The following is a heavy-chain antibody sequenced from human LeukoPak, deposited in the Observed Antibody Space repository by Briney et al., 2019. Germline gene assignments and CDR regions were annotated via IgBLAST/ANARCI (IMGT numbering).Heavy chain of an antibody. D-gene: IGHD5-24*01. CDR1: GGTFSSYA. CDR2: IIPIFGTA. J-gene: IGHJ5*02. V-gene: IGHV1-69*13. CDR3: ATRVREMATIDWRVVFDWFDP. Sequence: GASVKVSCKASGGTFSSYAISWVRQAPGQGLEWMGGIIPIFGTANYAQKFQGRVTITADESTSTAYMELSSLRSEDTAVYYCATRVREMATIDWRVVFDWFDPWGQGTLVTVSS.